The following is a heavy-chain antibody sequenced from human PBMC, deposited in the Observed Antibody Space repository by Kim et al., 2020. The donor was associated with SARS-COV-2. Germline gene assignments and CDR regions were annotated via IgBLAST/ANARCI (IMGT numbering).Heavy chain of an antibody. J-gene: IGHJ4*02. CDR1: GYTFTGYY. D-gene: IGHD6-19*01. CDR3: ARDIYSSGWYRNKFDY. Sequence: ASVKVSCKASGYTFTGYYMHWVRQAPGQGLEWMGWINPNSGGTNYAQKFQGRVTMTRDTSISTAYMELSRLRSDDTAVYYCARDIYSSGWYRNKFDYWGQGTLVTVSS. CDR2: INPNSGGT. V-gene: IGHV1-2*02.